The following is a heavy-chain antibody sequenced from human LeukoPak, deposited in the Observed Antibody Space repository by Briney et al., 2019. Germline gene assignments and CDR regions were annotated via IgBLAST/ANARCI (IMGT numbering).Heavy chain of an antibody. CDR2: IWYDGSNK. CDR1: GFTFSSYG. J-gene: IGHJ6*02. Sequence: SGGSLRLSCAASGFTFSSYGMHWVRQAPGKGLEWVAVIWYDGSNKYYADSVKGRFTISRDNSKNTLYLQMNSLRAEDTAVYYCARDLRSIAAHPYYYYYYGMDVWGQGTTVTVSS. V-gene: IGHV3-33*08. D-gene: IGHD6-6*01. CDR3: ARDLRSIAAHPYYYYYYGMDV.